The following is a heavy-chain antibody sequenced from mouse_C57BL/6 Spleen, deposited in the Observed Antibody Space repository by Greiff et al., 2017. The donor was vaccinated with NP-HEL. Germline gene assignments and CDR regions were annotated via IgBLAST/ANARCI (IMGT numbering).Heavy chain of an antibody. CDR3: ARDLLRRAMDY. Sequence: EVKLVESGGGLVKPGGSLKLSCAASGFTFSSYAMSWVRQTPEKRLEWVATISDGGSYTYYPENVKGRFTISRDNAKNNLYLQMSHLKSEDTAMYYCARDLLRRAMDYWVQGSSVTVAS. CDR1: GFTFSSYA. CDR2: ISDGGSYT. J-gene: IGHJ4*01. D-gene: IGHD1-1*01. V-gene: IGHV5-4*01.